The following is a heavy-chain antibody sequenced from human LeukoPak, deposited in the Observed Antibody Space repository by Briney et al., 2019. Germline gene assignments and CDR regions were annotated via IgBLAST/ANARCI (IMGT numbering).Heavy chain of an antibody. CDR2: IIPIFGTA. V-gene: IGHV1-69*13. CDR3: ASPLQGVYGFDYYYYYMDV. D-gene: IGHD3-10*01. CDR1: GGTFSSYA. Sequence: SVKVPCKASGGTFSSYAISWVRQAPGQGLEWMRGIIPIFGTANYAQKFQGRVTITADESTSTAYMELSSLRSEDTAVYYCASPLQGVYGFDYYYYYMDVWGKGTTVTVSS. J-gene: IGHJ6*03.